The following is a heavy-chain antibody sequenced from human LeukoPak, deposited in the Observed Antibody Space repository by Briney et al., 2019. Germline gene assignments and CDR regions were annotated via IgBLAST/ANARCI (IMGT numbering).Heavy chain of an antibody. CDR2: ISGSGGST. V-gene: IGHV3-23*01. CDR1: GFTFSSYS. J-gene: IGHJ4*02. CDR3: AKMGKEWVQED. Sequence: PGGSLRLSCAASGFTFSSYSMNWVRQAPGKGLEWVSAISGSGGSTYYADSVKGRFTISRDNSKNTLYLQMNSLRAEDTAVYYCAKMGKEWVQEDWGQGTLVTVSS. D-gene: IGHD3-3*01.